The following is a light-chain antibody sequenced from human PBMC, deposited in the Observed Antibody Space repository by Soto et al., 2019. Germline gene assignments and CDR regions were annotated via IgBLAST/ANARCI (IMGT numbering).Light chain of an antibody. CDR2: AAS. CDR1: QSVISNY. V-gene: IGKV3-20*01. J-gene: IGKJ1*01. Sequence: EIVMTQSPATLSVSPGERATLSCRASQSVISNYLAWFQQRPGQAPRLLIYAASSRATGIPDRFSGSGSGTDFTLSISRLEPEDFAVYYCQQYGSSLTWTFGQGTKVEIK. CDR3: QQYGSSLTWT.